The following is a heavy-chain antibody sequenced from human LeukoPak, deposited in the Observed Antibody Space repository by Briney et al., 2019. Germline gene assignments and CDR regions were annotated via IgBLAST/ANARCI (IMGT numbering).Heavy chain of an antibody. CDR2: IYSGGST. V-gene: IGHV3-53*01. CDR3: ARDSIGPFDY. Sequence: GGSLRLSCAASGFTVSSKYMSWVRQAPGKGLEWVSVIYSGGSTYYADSVKGRFTISRDNSKNALYPQMNSLRAEDTAVYYCARDSIGPFDYWGQGTLVIVSS. D-gene: IGHD2-21*01. J-gene: IGHJ4*02. CDR1: GFTVSSKY.